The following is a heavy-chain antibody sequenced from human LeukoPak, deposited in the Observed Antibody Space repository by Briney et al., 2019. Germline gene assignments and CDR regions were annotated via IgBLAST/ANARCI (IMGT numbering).Heavy chain of an antibody. CDR2: MKQDGSEK. CDR1: GFTFSSYC. CDR3: ARDRPPFASGTALGY. J-gene: IGHJ4*02. Sequence: GGSLRLSCAASGFTFSSYCMTWVRQAPGKGLEWVANMKQDGSEKYYVDSVKGRFTISRDNAKNSLYLQMNSLRAEDTAVYYCARDRPPFASGTALGYWGQGTRVTVSS. D-gene: IGHD1-7*01. V-gene: IGHV3-7*01.